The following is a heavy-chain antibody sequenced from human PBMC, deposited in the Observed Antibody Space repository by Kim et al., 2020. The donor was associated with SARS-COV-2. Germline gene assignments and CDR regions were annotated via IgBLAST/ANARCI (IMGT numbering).Heavy chain of an antibody. CDR3: ARDLFVVVVAATPDYYGMDV. Sequence: RFTIARDNAKNSLYLQMNSLRAEDTAVYYCARDLFVVVVAATPDYYGMDVWGQGTTVTVSS. D-gene: IGHD2-15*01. V-gene: IGHV3-11*06. J-gene: IGHJ6*02.